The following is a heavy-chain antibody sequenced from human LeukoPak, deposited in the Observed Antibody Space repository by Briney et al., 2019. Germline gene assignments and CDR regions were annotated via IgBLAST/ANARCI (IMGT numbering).Heavy chain of an antibody. CDR2: ISAYNGKT. CDR3: AKGGAMVATIDG. CDR1: GHTFTSYY. V-gene: IGHV1-18*01. Sequence: ASVKVSCKASGHTFTSYYITWVGQAPGQGLEWERWISAYNGKTNYAQKFQGRGTMTIDTSTTTVYMDLGSLTSDDTAIYYCAKGGAMVATIDGWGQGTLVTVSS. D-gene: IGHD5-18*01. J-gene: IGHJ4*02.